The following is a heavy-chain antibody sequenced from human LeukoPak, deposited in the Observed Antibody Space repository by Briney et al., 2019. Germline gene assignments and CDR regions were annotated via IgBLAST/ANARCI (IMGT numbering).Heavy chain of an antibody. V-gene: IGHV3-30*18. Sequence: GGSLRLSCAASGFTFSSYGIHWVRQAPGKGLEWVAVISYDGSNKYYADSVKGRFTISRDNSKNTLYLQMNSLRAEDTAVYYCAKETDIVVVPADFDYWGQGTLVTVSS. D-gene: IGHD2-2*01. J-gene: IGHJ4*02. CDR2: ISYDGSNK. CDR1: GFTFSSYG. CDR3: AKETDIVVVPADFDY.